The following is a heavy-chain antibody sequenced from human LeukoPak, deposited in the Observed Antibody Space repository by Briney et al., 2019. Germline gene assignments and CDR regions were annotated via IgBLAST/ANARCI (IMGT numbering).Heavy chain of an antibody. V-gene: IGHV4-59*01. J-gene: IGHJ4*02. CDR2: IYYSGST. CDR1: GGSISSYY. CDR3: ARDGNEDYFDY. Sequence: PSETLSLTCTVSGGSISSYYWSWIRQPPGKGXXWIGYIYYSGSTNYNPSLKSRVTISVDTSKNQFSLKLSSVTAADTAVYYCARDGNEDYFDYWGQGTLVTVSS. D-gene: IGHD4-23*01.